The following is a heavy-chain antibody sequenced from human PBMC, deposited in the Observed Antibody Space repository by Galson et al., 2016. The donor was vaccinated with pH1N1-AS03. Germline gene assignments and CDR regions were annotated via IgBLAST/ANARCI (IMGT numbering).Heavy chain of an antibody. D-gene: IGHD5-24*01. CDR1: GGTFSSYA. CDR3: ASEVATSFDY. Sequence: SVKVSCKASGGTFSSYAINWVRQAPGQGLEWMGRIIPAPGTPNYAQRFQGRVTITADESTSTAYMELSSLRSEDTAVYFCASEVATSFDYWGQGTLVTVSS. V-gene: IGHV1-69*11. J-gene: IGHJ4*02. CDR2: IIPAPGTP.